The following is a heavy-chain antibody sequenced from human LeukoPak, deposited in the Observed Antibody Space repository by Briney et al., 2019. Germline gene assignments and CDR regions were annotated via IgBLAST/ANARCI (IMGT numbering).Heavy chain of an antibody. CDR1: GFTFSGYA. CDR3: ATDPGARWDTAWFDP. CDR2: ISTSESTT. Sequence: GGSLRLSCAASGFTFSGYAMTWVRQAPGKGLEWVSSISTSESTTFYADSVKGRFTISRDNSKNTLYLQMNSLRAEDTALYFCATDPGARWDTAWFDPWGQGTLVTVSP. V-gene: IGHV3-23*01. J-gene: IGHJ5*02. D-gene: IGHD1-26*01.